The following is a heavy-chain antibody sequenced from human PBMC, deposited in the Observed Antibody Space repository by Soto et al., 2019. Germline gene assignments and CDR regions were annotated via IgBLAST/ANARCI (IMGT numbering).Heavy chain of an antibody. Sequence: SETLSLTCTVSGGSTTSGAYYWTWIRPTPGKGLEWFGYLYFSGNTYYNPSLKSRVTTLIDTSKNQFSLKLGSVTVVDMAVYSCARDGRSGGEQDYGGQGALVTASS. CDR2: LYFSGNT. D-gene: IGHD3-10*01. J-gene: IGHJ4*01. V-gene: IGHV4-30-4*08. CDR1: GGSTTSGAYY. CDR3: ARDGRSGGEQDY.